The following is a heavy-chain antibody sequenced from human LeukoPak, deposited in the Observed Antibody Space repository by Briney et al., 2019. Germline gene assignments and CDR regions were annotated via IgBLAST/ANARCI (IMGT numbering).Heavy chain of an antibody. CDR3: AREIPSRYFDL. D-gene: IGHD2-2*01. CDR1: GGSISSYY. CDR2: IYYSGST. J-gene: IGHJ2*01. V-gene: IGHV4-59*12. Sequence: SETLSLTCTVSGGSISSYYWSWIRQPPGKGLEWIGYIYYSGSTNYNPSLKSRVTISVDTSKNQFSLKLSSVTAADTAVYYCAREIPSRYFDLWGRGTLVTVSS.